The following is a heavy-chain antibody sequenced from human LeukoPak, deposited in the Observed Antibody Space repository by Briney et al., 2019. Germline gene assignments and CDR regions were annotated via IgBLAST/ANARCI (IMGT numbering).Heavy chain of an antibody. D-gene: IGHD3-10*01. J-gene: IGHJ4*02. CDR3: ARYMVRGVQLW. CDR1: GYSISSGYY. Sequence: PSETLSLTCAVSGYSISSGYYWGWIRQPPGKGLEWIGSIYHSGSTYYNPSLKSRVTISVDTSKNQFSLKLSSVTAADTAVYYCARYMVRGVQLWWGQGTLVTVSS. V-gene: IGHV4-38-2*01. CDR2: IYHSGST.